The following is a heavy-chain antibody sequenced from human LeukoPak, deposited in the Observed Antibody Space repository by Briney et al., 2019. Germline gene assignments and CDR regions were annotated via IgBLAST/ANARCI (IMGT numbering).Heavy chain of an antibody. CDR1: GFTFDDYG. J-gene: IGHJ3*02. CDR2: INWNGGST. D-gene: IGHD1-26*01. CDR3: ARGLSGSYYGAAFDI. V-gene: IGHV3-20*04. Sequence: GGSLRLPCAASGFTFDDYGMSWVRQAPGKGLEWVSGINWNGGSTGYADSVKGRFTISRDNAKNSLYLQMNSLRAEDTALYYCARGLSGSYYGAAFDIWGQGTMVTVSS.